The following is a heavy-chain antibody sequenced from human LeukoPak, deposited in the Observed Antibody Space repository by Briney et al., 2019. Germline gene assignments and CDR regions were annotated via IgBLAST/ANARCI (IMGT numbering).Heavy chain of an antibody. V-gene: IGHV3-48*03. Sequence: GGSLRLPCAASGFTFSTYEMNWVRQAPGKGLEWVSYISTSGGTIYYADSVKGRFTISRDNAKNSLYLQMNSLRTEDTAIYYCARKSSGWYGYFDLWGRGTLVPVSS. CDR2: ISTSGGTI. CDR1: GFTFSTYE. D-gene: IGHD6-19*01. CDR3: ARKSSGWYGYFDL. J-gene: IGHJ2*01.